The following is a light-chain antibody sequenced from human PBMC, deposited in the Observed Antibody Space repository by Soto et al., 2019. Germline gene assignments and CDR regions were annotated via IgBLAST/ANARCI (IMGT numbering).Light chain of an antibody. J-gene: IGLJ1*01. V-gene: IGLV1-40*01. CDR3: QSCYTNLRGF. Sequence: QSVLTQPPSVSGAPGQRVTISCTGSSSNIGAGYDVHWYQQFPGTAPKLLIYANSNRPSGVHDRFCASKSGTSASLAITGLQADDEADYFCQSCYTNLRGFFGIGTKLTVL. CDR1: SSNIGAGYD. CDR2: ANS.